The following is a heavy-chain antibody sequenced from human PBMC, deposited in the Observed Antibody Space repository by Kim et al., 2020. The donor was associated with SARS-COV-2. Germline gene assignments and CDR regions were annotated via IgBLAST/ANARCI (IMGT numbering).Heavy chain of an antibody. CDR3: ARSSSGYYR. CDR2: STI. Sequence: STIYYAEAVKGRFTISRDNAKNSLYLQMNSLRDEDTAVYYCARSSSGYYRWGQGTLVTVSS. V-gene: IGHV3-48*02. J-gene: IGHJ5*02. D-gene: IGHD3-22*01.